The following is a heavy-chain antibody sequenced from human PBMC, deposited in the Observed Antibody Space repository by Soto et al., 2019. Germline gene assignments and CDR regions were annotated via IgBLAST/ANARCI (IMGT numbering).Heavy chain of an antibody. D-gene: IGHD3-10*01. CDR3: ARPLLLWFGESPGDGAFDI. CDR2: IYSGGST. V-gene: IGHV3-53*01. Sequence: GGSLRLSCAASGFTVSSNYMSWVRQAPGKGLEWVSVIYSGGSTYYADSVKGRFTISRDNSKNTLYLQMNSLRAEDTAVYYCARPLLLWFGESPGDGAFDIWGQGTMVTVSS. CDR1: GFTVSSNY. J-gene: IGHJ3*02.